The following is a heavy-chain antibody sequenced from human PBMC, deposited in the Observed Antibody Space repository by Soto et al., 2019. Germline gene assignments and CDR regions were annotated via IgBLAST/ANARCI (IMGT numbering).Heavy chain of an antibody. J-gene: IGHJ6*02. V-gene: IGHV1-69*13. Sequence: SVKVSCKASGGTFSSYAISWVRQAPGQGLEWMGGIIPIFGTANYAQKFQGRVTITADGSTSTAYMELSSLRSEDTAVYYCARDRTGIAVAGTPKDYYYGMDVWGQGTTVTVSS. CDR1: GGTFSSYA. CDR3: ARDRTGIAVAGTPKDYYYGMDV. D-gene: IGHD6-19*01. CDR2: IIPIFGTA.